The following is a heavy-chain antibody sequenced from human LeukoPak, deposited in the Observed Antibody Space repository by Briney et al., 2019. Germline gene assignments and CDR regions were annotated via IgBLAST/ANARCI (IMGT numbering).Heavy chain of an antibody. J-gene: IGHJ4*02. CDR3: ARMDNWNSYYFDY. CDR1: GSSISGSNY. V-gene: IGHV4-28*01. Sequence: SETLSLTCAVSGSSISGSNYWGWIRQPPGKGLEWIGSIYYSGTTYYNPSLKSRVTMSVDTSKNQFSLKLSSVTAVDTALYYCARMDNWNSYYFDYWGQGTLVTVSS. D-gene: IGHD1-7*01. CDR2: IYYSGTT.